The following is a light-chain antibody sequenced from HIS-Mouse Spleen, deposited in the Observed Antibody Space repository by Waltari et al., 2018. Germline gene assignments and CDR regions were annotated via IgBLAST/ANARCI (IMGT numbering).Light chain of an antibody. CDR2: EVS. Sequence: QSALTQPPSVSGSPGQSVTISCTGTSSDVGSYNRVSWYQQPPGTAPKLMMYEVSNRPSGVPDRVSGSKSGNTASLTISGLQAEDEADYYCSLYTSSSTLVFGGGTKLTVL. V-gene: IGLV2-18*01. CDR3: SLYTSSSTLV. CDR1: SSDVGSYNR. J-gene: IGLJ2*01.